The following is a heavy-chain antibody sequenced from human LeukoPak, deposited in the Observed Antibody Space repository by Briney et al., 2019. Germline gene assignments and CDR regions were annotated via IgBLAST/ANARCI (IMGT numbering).Heavy chain of an antibody. CDR3: AREVVLGSGSALYFDY. D-gene: IGHD3-10*01. CDR2: ISSSSSYI. CDR1: GFTFSSYS. J-gene: IGHJ4*02. V-gene: IGHV3-21*01. Sequence: GGSLRLSCAASGFTFSSYSMNWVRQAPGKGLEWVSSISSSSSYIYYADSVKGRFTISRDNAKNSLYLQMNSLRAEDTAVYYCAREVVLGSGSALYFDYWGQGTLVTVSS.